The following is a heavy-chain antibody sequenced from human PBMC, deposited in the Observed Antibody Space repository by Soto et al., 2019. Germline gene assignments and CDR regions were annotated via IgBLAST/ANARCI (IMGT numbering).Heavy chain of an antibody. V-gene: IGHV3-30*03. D-gene: IGHD6-19*01. Sequence: VGSLSLSCAASGFTFSSYGMHWVRPAPGKGLEWVAVISYDGSNKYYADSVKGRFTISRDNSKNTLYLQMNSLRDEDTAVYYCARDRGRSGWYELDIWGQGTMVTVSS. J-gene: IGHJ3*02. CDR3: ARDRGRSGWYELDI. CDR2: ISYDGSNK. CDR1: GFTFSSYG.